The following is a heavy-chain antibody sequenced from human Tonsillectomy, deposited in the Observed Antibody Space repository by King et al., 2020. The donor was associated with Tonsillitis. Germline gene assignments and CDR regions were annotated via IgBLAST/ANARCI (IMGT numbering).Heavy chain of an antibody. V-gene: IGHV3-11*05. CDR1: GFTFSDYY. J-gene: IGHJ4*02. CDR2: ISSSSSYT. Sequence: QLVQSGGGLVKPGGSLRLSCAASGFTFSDYYMSWIRQAPGKGRVWVSYISSSSSYTNYADSVKGRFTISRDNAKNSLYLQMNSLRAEDTAVYYCARGVYDILTGQFDYWGQGTLVTVSS. CDR3: ARGVYDILTGQFDY. D-gene: IGHD3-9*01.